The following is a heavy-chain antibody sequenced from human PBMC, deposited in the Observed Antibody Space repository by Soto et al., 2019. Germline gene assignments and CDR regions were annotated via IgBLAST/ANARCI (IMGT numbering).Heavy chain of an antibody. J-gene: IGHJ6*02. CDR2: IYPDDSDT. CDR3: ARNSLTGYYNYYYSMDV. D-gene: IGHD3-9*01. Sequence: PGESLKISGKSSGYSFSSYWIAWVRLMPGKGLEWMGSIYPDDSDTKYSPSFQGQVTISADKSNSAAYLQWSSLRASDTAIYYFARNSLTGYYNYYYSMDVCGQRTTVTVSS. CDR1: GYSFSSYW. V-gene: IGHV5-51*01.